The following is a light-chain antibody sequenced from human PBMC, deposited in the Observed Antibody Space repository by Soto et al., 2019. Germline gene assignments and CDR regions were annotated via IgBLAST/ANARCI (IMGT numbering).Light chain of an antibody. V-gene: IGLV2-14*01. J-gene: IGLJ1*01. Sequence: QSALTQPASVSGSPGQSITISCTGTSSDVGGYNYVSWYQQHPGEAPKLMIYEVTNRPSGISNRFSGSKSGNTASLIISGLQAEDEADYYSSSYTSSSTFPWAFGTGTKLTVL. CDR3: SSYTSSSTFPWA. CDR1: SSDVGGYNY. CDR2: EVT.